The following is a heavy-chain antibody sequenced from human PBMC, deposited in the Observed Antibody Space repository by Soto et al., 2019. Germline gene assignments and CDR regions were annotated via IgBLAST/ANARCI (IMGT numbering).Heavy chain of an antibody. CDR1: GFTFRNHG. V-gene: IGHV3-33*01. Sequence: QVQLVESGGGVVQPGRSLRLSCEGSGFTFRNHGMHWVRQAPGKGLEWLAVIWYDGSEKYYADSVRGRFFVSRDNAKNTLYLQMNSLTFEETALDYCARWSDKKVVDPWGQGTAVTVSS. CDR3: ARWSDKKVVDP. J-gene: IGHJ5*02. CDR2: IWYDGSEK. D-gene: IGHD1-26*01.